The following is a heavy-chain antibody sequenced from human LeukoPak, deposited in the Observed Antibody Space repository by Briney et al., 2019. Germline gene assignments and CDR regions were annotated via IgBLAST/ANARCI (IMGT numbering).Heavy chain of an antibody. J-gene: IGHJ3*02. Sequence: PGGSLRLSCAASGFTFDDYAMHWVCQAPGKGLEWVSLISGDGGSTYYADSVKGRFTISRDNSKNSLYLQMNSLRTEDTALYYCAKDQQAGTTPGAFDIWGQGTMVTVSS. CDR1: GFTFDDYA. CDR3: AKDQQAGTTPGAFDI. CDR2: ISGDGGST. D-gene: IGHD1/OR15-1a*01. V-gene: IGHV3-43*02.